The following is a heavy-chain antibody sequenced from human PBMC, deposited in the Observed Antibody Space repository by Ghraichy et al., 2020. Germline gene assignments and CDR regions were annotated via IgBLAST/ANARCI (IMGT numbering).Heavy chain of an antibody. V-gene: IGHV3-48*02. CDR2: ISASGRTI. Sequence: GESLNISCAGSGFTFSSHSMNWVRQSPGRGLEWLSYISASGRTISYADSVKGRFTISRDNARNSLYLQMKSLRDEDTAVYYCARGATVVRFYYYNGMDVWGQGTTVTVSS. D-gene: IGHD4-23*01. CDR1: GFTFSSHS. J-gene: IGHJ6*02. CDR3: ARGATVVRFYYYNGMDV.